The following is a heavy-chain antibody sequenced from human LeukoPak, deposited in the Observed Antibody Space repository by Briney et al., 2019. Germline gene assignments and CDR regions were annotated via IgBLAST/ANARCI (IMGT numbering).Heavy chain of an antibody. CDR3: ARAPTQYYDFWSGHLYFDY. D-gene: IGHD3-3*01. Sequence: SETLSLTCAVYGGSFSGYYWSWIRQPPGKGLEWIGEINHSGSTNYNPSLKSRVTISVDTSKNQFSLKLSSVTAADTAVYYCARAPTQYYDFWSGHLYFDYWGQGTLVTVSS. V-gene: IGHV4-34*01. CDR1: GGSFSGYY. J-gene: IGHJ4*02. CDR2: INHSGST.